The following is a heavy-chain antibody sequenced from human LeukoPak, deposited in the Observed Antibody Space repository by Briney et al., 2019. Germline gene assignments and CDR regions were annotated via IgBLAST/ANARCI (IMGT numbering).Heavy chain of an antibody. CDR3: ARDMISRFWRY. Sequence: GGSLRLSCAASGFTFSSYSMNWVRQAPGKGLEWVANIKQDGSEKYYVDSVKGRFTISRDNAKNSLYLQMNSLRAEDTAVYYCARDMISRFWRYWGQGTLVTVSS. J-gene: IGHJ4*02. V-gene: IGHV3-7*01. CDR2: IKQDGSEK. D-gene: IGHD3-3*01. CDR1: GFTFSSYS.